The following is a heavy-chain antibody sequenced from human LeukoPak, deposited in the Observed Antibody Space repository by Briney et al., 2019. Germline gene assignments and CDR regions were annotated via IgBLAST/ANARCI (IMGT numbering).Heavy chain of an antibody. CDR2: IYSAGTT. CDR3: ARVGITVPGNDY. V-gene: IGHV3-53*01. D-gene: IGHD6-19*01. CDR1: GLTVSSNY. Sequence: GGSLRLSCVASGLTVSSNYMTWVRQVPGKGLEWVSIIYSAGTTYYADSVKDRFTISRDSSKNTVSLQMNNLRAEDTAVYYCARVGITVPGNDYWGQGTLVTVSS. J-gene: IGHJ4*02.